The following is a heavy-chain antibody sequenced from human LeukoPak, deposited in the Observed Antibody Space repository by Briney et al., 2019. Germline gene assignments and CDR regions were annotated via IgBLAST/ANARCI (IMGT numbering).Heavy chain of an antibody. V-gene: IGHV3-23*01. J-gene: IGHJ4*02. Sequence: GGSLRLSCAAFGFTLSIYDMIWVRQAPGKGLDCVLSIDRGVGTTKTYYADSVKGRFTISRDNSKNTLYLQMNNLRADDTAVYYCMQKGQTQNYGRPDWGQGTLVTASS. CDR3: MQKGQTQNYGRPD. D-gene: IGHD4-17*01. CDR1: GFTLSIYD. CDR2: IDRGVGTTKT.